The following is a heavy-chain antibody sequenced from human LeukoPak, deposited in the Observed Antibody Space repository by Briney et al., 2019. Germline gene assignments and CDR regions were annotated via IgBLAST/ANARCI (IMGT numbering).Heavy chain of an antibody. J-gene: IGHJ4*02. Sequence: PSETLSLTCTVSGGSISSSSYYWGWIRQPPGKGLEWIGSIYYSGSTYYNPSLKSRVTISVDTSKNQFSLKLSSVTAADTAVYYCARSTTVTTYDYRGQGTLVTVSS. CDR3: ARSTTVTTYDY. D-gene: IGHD4-17*01. CDR2: IYYSGST. CDR1: GGSISSSSYY. V-gene: IGHV4-39*01.